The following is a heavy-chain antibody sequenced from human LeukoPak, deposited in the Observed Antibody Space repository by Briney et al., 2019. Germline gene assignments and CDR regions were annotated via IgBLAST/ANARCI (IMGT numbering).Heavy chain of an antibody. CDR3: ARDIGYCSGGSCYGGAAYYYYGMDV. CDR1: ALSVDDNG. J-gene: IGHJ6*02. Sequence: PSLAAAALSVDDNGMHSVRHPPGEGLGWVFLITGDGYTAAYGYYVKSRFSISRDDSKISLYLQMTSLRTEDSAFYYCARDIGYCSGGSCYGGAAYYYYGMDVWGQGTTVTVSS. V-gene: IGHV3-43*02. D-gene: IGHD2-15*01. CDR2: ITGDGYTA.